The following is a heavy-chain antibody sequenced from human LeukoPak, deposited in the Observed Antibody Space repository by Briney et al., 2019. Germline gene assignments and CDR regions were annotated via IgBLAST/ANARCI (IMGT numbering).Heavy chain of an antibody. V-gene: IGHV1-2*06. Sequence: ASVKVSCKASGYTFTGYYMHWVRQAPGQGLEWMGRINPNSGGTNYAQKFQGRVTMTRDTSISTAYMELSSLRSEDTAVYYCARGYCSSTSCYYGYYYMDVWGKGTTVTVSS. CDR2: INPNSGGT. CDR1: GYTFTGYY. J-gene: IGHJ6*03. CDR3: ARGYCSSTSCYYGYYYMDV. D-gene: IGHD2-2*01.